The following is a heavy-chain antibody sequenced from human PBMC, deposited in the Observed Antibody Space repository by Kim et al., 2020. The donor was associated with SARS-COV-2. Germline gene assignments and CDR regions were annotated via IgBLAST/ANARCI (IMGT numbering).Heavy chain of an antibody. CDR2: INPSGGST. CDR1: GYTFTSYY. V-gene: IGHV1-46*01. Sequence: ASVKVSCKASGYTFTSYYMHWVRQAPGQGLEWMGIINPSGGSTSYAHKFQGRVTMTRDTSTSTVYMELSSLRSEDTAVYYCARDPTLTVVTPLSYYYGMDVWGQGTTGTVSS. J-gene: IGHJ6*02. D-gene: IGHD2-21*02. CDR3: ARDPTLTVVTPLSYYYGMDV.